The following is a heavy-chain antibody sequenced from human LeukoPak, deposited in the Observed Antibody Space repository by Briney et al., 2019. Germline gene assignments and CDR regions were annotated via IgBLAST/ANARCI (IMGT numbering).Heavy chain of an antibody. J-gene: IGHJ4*02. D-gene: IGHD5-24*01. Sequence: GGSLRLSCEASGFTFGRSAMTWVRQTPGKGLEWFSSISSSGNTYYSDSVKGRFTISRDNSKNLVNLQMNSLRAEDTAIYYCVKGRMSEDGLDFWGQGSLVTVST. CDR2: ISSSGNT. V-gene: IGHV3-23*01. CDR3: VKGRMSEDGLDF. CDR1: GFTFGRSA.